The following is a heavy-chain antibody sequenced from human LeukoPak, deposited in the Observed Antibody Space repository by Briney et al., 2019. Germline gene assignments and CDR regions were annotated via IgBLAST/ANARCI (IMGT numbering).Heavy chain of an antibody. D-gene: IGHD5-24*01. CDR3: ARDETRDGSFDY. V-gene: IGHV1-2*02. J-gene: IGHJ4*02. CDR2: ISPNSGGT. Sequence: ASVKVSCTASGYTFTAYYMHWVRQAPGQGLEWMGWISPNSGGTNYAQKFQGRVTMIRDTSISTAYMELSRLRSDDTAVYYCARDETRDGSFDYWGQGTLVTVSS. CDR1: GYTFTAYY.